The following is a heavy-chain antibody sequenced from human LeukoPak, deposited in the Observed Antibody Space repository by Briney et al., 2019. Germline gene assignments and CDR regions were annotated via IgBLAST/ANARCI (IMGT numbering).Heavy chain of an antibody. CDR1: GYTFTSYD. J-gene: IGHJ6*02. CDR2: MNPNSGNT. Sequence: ASVKVSCKASGYTFTSYDINWVRQATGQGLEWMGWMNPNSGNTGYAQKFQGRVTMTRNTSISTAYMELSSLRSEDTAVYYCARPGAATVHYGMDVWAQGTTVTVSS. V-gene: IGHV1-8*01. CDR3: ARPGAATVHYGMDV. D-gene: IGHD2-15*01.